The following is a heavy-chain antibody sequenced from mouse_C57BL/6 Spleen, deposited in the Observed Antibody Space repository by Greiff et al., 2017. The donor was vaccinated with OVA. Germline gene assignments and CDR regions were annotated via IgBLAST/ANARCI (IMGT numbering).Heavy chain of an antibody. CDR2: ISDGGSYT. CDR1: GFTFSSYD. D-gene: IGHD2-2*01. V-gene: IGHV5-4*03. CDR3: ASDTAYGNDVDYAMGY. J-gene: IGHJ4*01. Sequence: EVKLVESGGGLVKPGGSLKLSCAASGFTFSSYDMSWVRQTPEQRLEWVATISDGGSYTYYPDNVKGRFTISRDHAKNNLYLQMSHLKSEDSAMYDCASDTAYGNDVDYAMGYWGQGTSVTVAS.